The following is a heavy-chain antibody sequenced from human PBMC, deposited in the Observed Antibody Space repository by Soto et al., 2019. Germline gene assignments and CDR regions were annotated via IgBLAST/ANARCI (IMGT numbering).Heavy chain of an antibody. J-gene: IGHJ4*02. Sequence: QVQLVESGGGVVQPGRSLRLSCAASGFTFSSYGMHWVRQAPGKGLEWVAVISYDGSNKYYADSVKGRFTISRDNSKNTLYLQMNSLRAEDTAVDYCAKGWGYSSSSAEDYWGQGTLVTVSS. CDR2: ISYDGSNK. D-gene: IGHD6-6*01. V-gene: IGHV3-30*18. CDR3: AKGWGYSSSSAEDY. CDR1: GFTFSSYG.